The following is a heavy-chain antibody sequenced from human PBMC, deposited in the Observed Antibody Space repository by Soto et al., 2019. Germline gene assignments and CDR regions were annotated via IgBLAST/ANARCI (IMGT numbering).Heavy chain of an antibody. CDR3: ARDLQIVVVPAAILRDYYGMDV. CDR2: IWYDGSNK. J-gene: IGHJ6*02. V-gene: IGHV3-33*01. Sequence: ESGGGVVQPGRSLRLSCAASGFTFSSYGMHWVRQAPGKGLEWVAVIWYDGSNKYYADSVKGRFTISRDNSKNTLYLQMNSLRAEDTAVYYCARDLQIVVVPAAILRDYYGMDVWGQGTTVTVSS. D-gene: IGHD2-2*02. CDR1: GFTFSSYG.